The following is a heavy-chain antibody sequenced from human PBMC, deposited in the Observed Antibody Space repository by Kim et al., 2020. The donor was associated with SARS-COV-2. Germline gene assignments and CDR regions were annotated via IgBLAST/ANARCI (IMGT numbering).Heavy chain of an antibody. CDR2: IYYTGST. Sequence: SETLSLTCTVSGGSISSYYWSWIRQPPGKGLEWIGYIYYTGSTNYNPSLKSRVTISVDTSKNQFSLKLSSVTAADTAVYYCARGSKYYYGSGSYYYYPDYWGQGTLVTVSS. CDR3: ARGSKYYYGSGSYYYYPDY. D-gene: IGHD3-10*01. V-gene: IGHV4-59*13. CDR1: GGSISSYY. J-gene: IGHJ4*02.